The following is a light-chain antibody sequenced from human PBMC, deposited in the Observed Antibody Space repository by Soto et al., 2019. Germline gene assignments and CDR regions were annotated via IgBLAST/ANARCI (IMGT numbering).Light chain of an antibody. V-gene: IGKV3D-20*02. CDR2: QTS. J-gene: IGKJ1*01. Sequence: EIVLTQSPGTLSLSPGERATLSCRASQSISSSNLAWYQQKPGQAPRLLIYQTSIRAAGIPARFSASGSGTDFTLTISDVQPEDFALYYCHQRQSWPRTFGQGTKVDIK. CDR3: HQRQSWPRT. CDR1: QSISSSN.